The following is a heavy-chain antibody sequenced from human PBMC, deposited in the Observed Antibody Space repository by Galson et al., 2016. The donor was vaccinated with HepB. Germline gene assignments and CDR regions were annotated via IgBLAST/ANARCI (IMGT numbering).Heavy chain of an antibody. V-gene: IGHV1-18*01. J-gene: IGHJ5*02. D-gene: IGHD2-2*01. CDR1: GFNFDTHG. Sequence: SVKVSCKASGFNFDTHGFNWVRQAPGQGLEWMGRVSAYNGKTNYAQRFQDRVTMTTDTFTTTVYMELKSLRLDDTAVYYCAREWFGSSWYNWFDPWGQGTLVTVSS. CDR2: VSAYNGKT. CDR3: AREWFGSSWYNWFDP.